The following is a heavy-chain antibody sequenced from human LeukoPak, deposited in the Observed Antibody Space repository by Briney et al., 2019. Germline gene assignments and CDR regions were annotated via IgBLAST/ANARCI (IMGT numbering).Heavy chain of an antibody. Sequence: SGGSLRLSCAASGFTFSSYAMSWVRQAPGKGLGWVSAISGSGGSTYYADSVKGRFTISRDNSKNTLYLQMNSLRAEDTAVYYCAREGITMVRGVISQEYFQHWGQGTLVTVSS. V-gene: IGHV3-23*01. CDR1: GFTFSSYA. D-gene: IGHD3-10*01. J-gene: IGHJ1*01. CDR3: AREGITMVRGVISQEYFQH. CDR2: ISGSGGST.